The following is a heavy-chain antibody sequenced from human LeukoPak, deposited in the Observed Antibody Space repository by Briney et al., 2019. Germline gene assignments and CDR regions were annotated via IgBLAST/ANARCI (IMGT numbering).Heavy chain of an antibody. V-gene: IGHV3-48*04. J-gene: IGHJ4*02. Sequence: PGGSLRLSCAASGFTFSSYSMNWVRQAPGKGLEWVSYISSSGSTMYYAGSVKGRFTISRDNAKNSLYLQMNSLRAEDTAVYYCAREVGQQLVPYYFDYWGQGTLVTVSS. D-gene: IGHD6-13*01. CDR3: AREVGQQLVPYYFDY. CDR2: ISSSGSTM. CDR1: GFTFSSYS.